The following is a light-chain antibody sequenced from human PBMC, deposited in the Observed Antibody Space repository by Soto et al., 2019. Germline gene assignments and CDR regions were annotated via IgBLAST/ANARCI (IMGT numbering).Light chain of an antibody. CDR3: QQYNSYSPT. CDR2: KAS. J-gene: IGKJ1*01. V-gene: IGKV1-5*03. Sequence: DIPMTQSPSTLSASAVDRVTITCRASQSISGWLAWYQQKAGKAPNLLIYKASRLESGVPSRFSGSGSETEFTLTISGLQPGDSATYYCQQYNSYSPTFGQGTKVDIK. CDR1: QSISGW.